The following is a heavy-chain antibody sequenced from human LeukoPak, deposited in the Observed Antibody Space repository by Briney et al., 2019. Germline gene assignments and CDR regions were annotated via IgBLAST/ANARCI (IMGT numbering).Heavy chain of an antibody. CDR3: ARDDDYGDSPFDY. J-gene: IGHJ4*02. CDR2: IKQDGSEK. Sequence: GGSLRLSCAASGFTFSSYWMSWVRQAPGKGLEWVANIKQDGSEKYYVDSVKGRFTISRDNAKNSLYLQMNSLRAEDTAVYYCARDDDYGDSPFDYWGQGTLVTVSS. V-gene: IGHV3-7*05. CDR1: GFTFSSYW. D-gene: IGHD4-17*01.